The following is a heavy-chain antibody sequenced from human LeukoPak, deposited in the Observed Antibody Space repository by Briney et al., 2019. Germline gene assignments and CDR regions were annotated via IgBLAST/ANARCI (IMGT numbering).Heavy chain of an antibody. CDR3: ARGSTGPYDY. CDR2: IYYSGST. J-gene: IGHJ4*02. CDR1: GGSISSYY. V-gene: IGHV4-59*01. D-gene: IGHD2-2*01. Sequence: SETLSLTCTVSGGSISSYYWSWLRQPPGKGLEWIGYIYYSGSTNYNPSLKSRVTISVDTSKNQFSLKLTSVTAADTAVYYCARGSTGPYDYWGQGTLVTVSS.